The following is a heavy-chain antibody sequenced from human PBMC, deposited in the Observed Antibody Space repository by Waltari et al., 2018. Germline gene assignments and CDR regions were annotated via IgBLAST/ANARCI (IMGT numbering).Heavy chain of an antibody. CDR3: ASLSNPHYYYGMDV. J-gene: IGHJ6*02. Sequence: QVQLVQSGAEVKKPGSSVKVSCKASGGTFSSYAISWVRQAPGQGLEWMGRSSPILGIAKYAQKFQGRVTSTADKSTSTAYMELSSLRSEDTAVYYCASLSNPHYYYGMDVWGQGTTVTVSS. V-gene: IGHV1-69*09. CDR2: SSPILGIA. D-gene: IGHD4-4*01. CDR1: GGTFSSYA.